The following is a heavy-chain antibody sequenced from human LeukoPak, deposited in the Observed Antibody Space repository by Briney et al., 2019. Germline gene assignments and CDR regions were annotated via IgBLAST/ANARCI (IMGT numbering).Heavy chain of an antibody. V-gene: IGHV4-59*08. J-gene: IGHJ6*03. CDR1: GGSISSYY. D-gene: IGHD2-8*01. CDR2: IYYSGST. Sequence: SETLSLTCTVSGGSISSYYWSWLRQPPGKGLEWIGYIYYSGSTNYNPSLKSRVTISVDTSKNQFSLKLSSVTAADTAVYYCARHPLYCTNGVCRYYYYYMDVWGKGTTVTVSS. CDR3: ARHPLYCTNGVCRYYYYYMDV.